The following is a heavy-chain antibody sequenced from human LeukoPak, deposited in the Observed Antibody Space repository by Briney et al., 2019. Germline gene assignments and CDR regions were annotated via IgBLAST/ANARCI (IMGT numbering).Heavy chain of an antibody. CDR1: GFTFSSYW. Sequence: GGSLRLSCAAPGFTFSSYWVSWVRQAPGKGLEWVSAISGSGGSTYYADSVKGRFTISRDNSKNTLYLQMNSLRAEDTAVYYCAKGAWGARVDFYFDYWGQGTLVTVSS. CDR2: ISGSGGST. J-gene: IGHJ4*02. V-gene: IGHV3-23*01. D-gene: IGHD1-26*01. CDR3: AKGAWGARVDFYFDY.